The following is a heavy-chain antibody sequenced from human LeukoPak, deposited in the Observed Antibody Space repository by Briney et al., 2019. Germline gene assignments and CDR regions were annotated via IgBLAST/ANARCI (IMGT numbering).Heavy chain of an antibody. CDR2: ISWNSGSI. Sequence: GRSLRLSCAASGFTFDDYAMHWVRQAPGKGLEWVSGISWNSGSIGYADSVKGRFTISRDNAKNSLYLQMNSLRAEDTALYYCAKGIYGSGSPGWGQGTLVTVSS. V-gene: IGHV3-9*01. J-gene: IGHJ4*02. D-gene: IGHD3-10*01. CDR3: AKGIYGSGSPG. CDR1: GFTFDDYA.